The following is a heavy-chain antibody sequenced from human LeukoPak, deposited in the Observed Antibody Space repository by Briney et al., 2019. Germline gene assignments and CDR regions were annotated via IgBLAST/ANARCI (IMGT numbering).Heavy chain of an antibody. Sequence: PSETLSLTCTVSGASITDHFWSWIRQPPGKGLEWIGYVFNGGSTNYNPSLKSRVTMSLDPSRDQFSLRLSSVTTADMAIYYCATRPAASTWYGVFDYWSQGTLVTVSS. J-gene: IGHJ4*02. CDR1: GASITDHF. CDR3: ATRPAASTWYGVFDY. V-gene: IGHV4-59*11. D-gene: IGHD6-13*01. CDR2: VFNGGST.